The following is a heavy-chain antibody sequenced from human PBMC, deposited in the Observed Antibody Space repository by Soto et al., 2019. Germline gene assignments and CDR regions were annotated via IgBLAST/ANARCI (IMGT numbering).Heavy chain of an antibody. D-gene: IGHD3-9*01. V-gene: IGHV3-30*18. CDR1: GIAFRNYG. CDR2: ISDDGSYK. Sequence: LRLSCAASGIAFRNYGMHWVRQAPGRGLEWVAVISDDGSYKNTADSVKGRFTISRDNSKNTLYLQMNSLRAEDTGVYYCAKDRGQVRRYFGDVTDVWGQGTTVTVSS. J-gene: IGHJ6*02. CDR3: AKDRGQVRRYFGDVTDV.